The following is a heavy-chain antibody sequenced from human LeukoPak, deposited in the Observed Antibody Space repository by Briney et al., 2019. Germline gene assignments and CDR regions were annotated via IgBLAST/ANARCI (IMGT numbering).Heavy chain of an antibody. Sequence: GGSLRLSCAASGFTVSSYAMNWVRQPPGRGLEGGAGLNDSGGGPYSADSVKGRFTSCSDNSPNTLYRQMYGPTADETPLYYVAPPARLSWGQGTLVTVSS. D-gene: IGHD3-16*01. V-gene: IGHV3-23*01. J-gene: IGHJ4*02. CDR1: GFTVSSYA. CDR3: APPARLS. CDR2: LNDSGGGP.